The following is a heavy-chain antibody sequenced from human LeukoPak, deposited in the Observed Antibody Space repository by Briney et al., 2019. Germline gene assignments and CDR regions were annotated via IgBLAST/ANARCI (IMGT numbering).Heavy chain of an antibody. J-gene: IGHJ5*02. CDR1: GYTFTGYY. CDR3: ARVLGYCSSTSCYSQFTFDP. V-gene: IGHV1-2*02. CDR2: INPNSGGT. D-gene: IGHD2-2*01. Sequence: ASVKVSCKASGYTFTGYYMHWVRQAPGQGLEWMGWINPNSGGTNYAQKFQGRVTMTRDTSISTAYMELSRLRSDDTAVYYCARVLGYCSSTSCYSQFTFDPWGQGTLVTVSS.